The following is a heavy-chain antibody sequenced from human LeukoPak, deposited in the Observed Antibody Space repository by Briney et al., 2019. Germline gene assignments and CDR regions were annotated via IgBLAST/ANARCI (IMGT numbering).Heavy chain of an antibody. Sequence: ASVKVSCKTSGYSFSTYGISWVRQAPGQGLEWMGWISAYNGNTNYAQKFQGRVTMTTDTSTSTAHLEMRSLRPDDTAFYYCARETIEAFDVWGQGTMVTVSS. CDR1: GYSFSTYG. D-gene: IGHD4/OR15-4a*01. V-gene: IGHV1-18*01. CDR2: ISAYNGNT. CDR3: ARETIEAFDV. J-gene: IGHJ3*01.